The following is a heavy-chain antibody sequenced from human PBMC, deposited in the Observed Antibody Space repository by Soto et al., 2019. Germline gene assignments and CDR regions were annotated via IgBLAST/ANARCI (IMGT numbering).Heavy chain of an antibody. J-gene: IGHJ6*02. Sequence: SSETLSLTCTVSGGSISSGDYYWSWIRQPPGKGLEWIGYIYYSGSTYYNPSLKSRVTISVDTSKNQFSLKLSSVTAADTAVYYCAREKADFWSGSNPYYCYYGMDVWGQGTTVTVSS. D-gene: IGHD3-3*01. V-gene: IGHV4-30-4*01. CDR2: IYYSGST. CDR1: GGSISSGDYY. CDR3: AREKADFWSGSNPYYCYYGMDV.